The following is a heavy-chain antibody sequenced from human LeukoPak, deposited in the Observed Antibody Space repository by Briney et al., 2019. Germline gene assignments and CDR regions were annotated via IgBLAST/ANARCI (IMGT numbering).Heavy chain of an antibody. J-gene: IGHJ4*02. CDR2: IIPIFGTA. V-gene: IGHV1-69*13. Sequence: SVKVSCKASGGTFSSYAFSWVRQAPGQGLEWMGGIIPIFGTANYAQRFQGRVTITADESTSTAYMELSSLRSEDTAVYYCARAPVDTAMVYFDYWGQGTLVTVSS. CDR1: GGTFSSYA. CDR3: ARAPVDTAMVYFDY. D-gene: IGHD5-18*01.